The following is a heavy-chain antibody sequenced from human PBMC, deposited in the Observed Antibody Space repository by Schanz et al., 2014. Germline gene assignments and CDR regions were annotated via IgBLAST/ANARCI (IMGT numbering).Heavy chain of an antibody. CDR3: ARESSNDIVLVPGAVFDH. J-gene: IGHJ4*02. CDR1: GFTFSSYS. V-gene: IGHV3-66*02. D-gene: IGHD2-2*01. Sequence: EVQLVESGGGLVQPGGSLRLSCTASGFTFSSYSMNWVRQAPGKGLEWVSFVHPGGSTYYPDSVKGRFTISRDNSKNTVYLQMNSLRPGDTAVYYCARESSNDIVLVPGAVFDHWGQGILVTVSS. CDR2: VHPGGST.